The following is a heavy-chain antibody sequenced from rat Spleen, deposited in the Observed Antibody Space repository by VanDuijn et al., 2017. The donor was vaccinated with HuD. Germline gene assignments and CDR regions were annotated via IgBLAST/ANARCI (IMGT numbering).Heavy chain of an antibody. CDR3: TRGLSMSSTNYYYALFAY. Sequence: EVQLQESGPGLVKPSQSLSLTCSVTGYSITSNYWGWIRKFPGNKMEWMGYIDYSGRTSNNPSLKSRISITRDTSKNQFFLQLNSVTTEDTATYYCTRGLSMSSTNYYYALFAYWGQGTLVTVSS. D-gene: IGHD1-6*01. CDR1: GYSITSNY. J-gene: IGHJ3*01. V-gene: IGHV3-1*01. CDR2: IDYSGRT.